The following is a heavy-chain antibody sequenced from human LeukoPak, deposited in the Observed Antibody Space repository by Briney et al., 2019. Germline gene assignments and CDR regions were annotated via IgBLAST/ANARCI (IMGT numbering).Heavy chain of an antibody. D-gene: IGHD3-3*01. J-gene: IGHJ4*02. Sequence: PSETLSLTCAVYGGSFSGYYWSWIRQPPGKGLEWIGEVNHSGSTNYNPSLKSRVSISVDTSKNQFSLRLNSVTAAGTAVYYCARGRRDDFWSGYSLYYFDYWGQGTLVTVSS. CDR3: ARGRRDDFWSGYSLYYFDY. CDR1: GGSFSGYY. CDR2: VNHSGST. V-gene: IGHV4-34*01.